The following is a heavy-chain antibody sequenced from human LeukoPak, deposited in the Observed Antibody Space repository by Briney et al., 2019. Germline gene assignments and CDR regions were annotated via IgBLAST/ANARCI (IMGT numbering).Heavy chain of an antibody. D-gene: IGHD3-10*01. CDR1: GFTFSSYA. V-gene: IGHV3-23*01. CDR3: ASAKLWLIDY. Sequence: GGSLRLSCAVSGFTFSSYAVSWVRQAPGKGLEWVSTISGSGGSTYYADSVKGRFTISRDNSKNTLYLQMNSLRAEDTAVYYCASAKLWLIDYWGQGTLVTVSS. J-gene: IGHJ4*02. CDR2: ISGSGGST.